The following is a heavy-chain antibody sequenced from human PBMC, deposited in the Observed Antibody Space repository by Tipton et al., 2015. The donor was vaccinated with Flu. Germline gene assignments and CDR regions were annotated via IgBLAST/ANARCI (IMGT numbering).Heavy chain of an antibody. CDR2: ISHSGRT. CDR1: GYSISSGYY. Sequence: TLSLTCAVSGYSISSGYYWGWIRQPPGKGLEWIGCISHSGRTYYNPSLKSRVTISLDTAKNQFSQRLTSVTAADTAVYYCARSTYYYGSGSSDYWGQGTLVTVSS. J-gene: IGHJ4*02. CDR3: ARSTYYYGSGSSDY. V-gene: IGHV4-38-2*01. D-gene: IGHD3-10*01.